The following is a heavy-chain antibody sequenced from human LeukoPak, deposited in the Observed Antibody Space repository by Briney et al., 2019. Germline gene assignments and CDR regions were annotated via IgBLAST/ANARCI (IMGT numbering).Heavy chain of an antibody. V-gene: IGHV4-59*08. J-gene: IGHJ3*02. CDR3: ARGRIVAANDASDI. CDR1: GGSISTYY. CDR2: IYYSGST. Sequence: SETLSLTCSVSGGSISTYYWSWIRQPPGKGLEWIGYIYYSGSTDYNPSLKSRVTILVDTSKNQFSLKLSSVTAADTAVYYCARGRIVAANDASDIWGQGTMVTVSS. D-gene: IGHD1-26*01.